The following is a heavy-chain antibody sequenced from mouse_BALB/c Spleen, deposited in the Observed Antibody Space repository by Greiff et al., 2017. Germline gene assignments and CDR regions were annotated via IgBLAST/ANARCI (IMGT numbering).Heavy chain of an antibody. CDR1: GYTFTSYV. CDR3: ARLDYYGSTWYFDV. J-gene: IGHJ1*01. V-gene: IGHV1-14*01. Sequence: EVQLQQSGPELVKPGASVKMSCKASGYTFTSYVMHWVKQKPGQGLEWIGYINPYNDGTKYNEKFKGKATLTSDKSSSTAYMELGSLTSEDSAVYYCARLDYYGSTWYFDVWGAGTTVTVSS. CDR2: INPYNDGT. D-gene: IGHD1-1*01.